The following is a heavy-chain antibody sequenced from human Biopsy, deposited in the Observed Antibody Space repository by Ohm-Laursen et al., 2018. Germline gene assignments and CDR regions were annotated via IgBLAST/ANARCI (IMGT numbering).Heavy chain of an antibody. CDR2: VSYTGST. J-gene: IGHJ2*01. D-gene: IGHD3-22*01. CDR3: ARGRGFYSDRTVPGYFDL. V-gene: IGHV4-59*07. Sequence: SDTLSLTCTVSGDSISSYYWSWIRQPPGKGLEWIGYVSYTGSTDYNPSLQSRVTISVDTSKNHFSLRLRSVTPADTAMYYCARGRGFYSDRTVPGYFDLWGRGTLVTVSS. CDR1: GDSISSYY.